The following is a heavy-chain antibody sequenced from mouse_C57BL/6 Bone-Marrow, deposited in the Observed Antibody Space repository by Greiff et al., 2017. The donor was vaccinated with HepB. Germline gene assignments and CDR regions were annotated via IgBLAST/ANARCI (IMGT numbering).Heavy chain of an antibody. Sequence: QVQLQQPGAELVKPGASVKLSCKASGYTFTSYWMHWVKQRPGRGLEWIGRIDPNNGGTKYNEKFKSKATLTVDKPSSTAYMHISSLTSEDSTVYYCARGALLSYYYAMDYWGQGTSVTVSS. CDR2: IDPNNGGT. V-gene: IGHV1-72*01. CDR1: GYTFTSYW. J-gene: IGHJ4*01. CDR3: ARGALLSYYYAMDY. D-gene: IGHD1-1*02.